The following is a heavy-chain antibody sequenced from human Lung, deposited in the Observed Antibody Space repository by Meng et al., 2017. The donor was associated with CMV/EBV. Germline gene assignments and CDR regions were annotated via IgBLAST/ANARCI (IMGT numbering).Heavy chain of an antibody. V-gene: IGHV3-9*01. CDR1: GFTFDDYA. CDR2: ISWNSRKL. CDR3: VKDTGVVVPAPHQGFDY. Sequence: SXKISXVVSGFTFDDYAMHWVRQPPGKGLEWVSGISWNSRKLDYADSVKGRFIISRDNAKNSVYLQMKSLRPEDTAIYFCVKDTGVVVPAPHQGFDYWGQGALVTVSS. J-gene: IGHJ4*02. D-gene: IGHD2-15*01.